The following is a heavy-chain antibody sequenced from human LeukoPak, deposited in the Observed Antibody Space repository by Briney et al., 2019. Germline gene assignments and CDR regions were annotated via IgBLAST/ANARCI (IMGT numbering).Heavy chain of an antibody. J-gene: IGHJ5*02. Sequence: ASVKVSCKASGYTFSTYYMHWVRQAPGQGLEWVGVINPSGGTTTYAQKLQGRVTMTTDTSTSTAYMELRSLRSDDTAVYYCARASTRYGWFDPWGQGTLVTVSS. CDR3: ARASTRYGWFDP. D-gene: IGHD3-9*01. V-gene: IGHV1-46*01. CDR2: INPSGGTT. CDR1: GYTFSTYY.